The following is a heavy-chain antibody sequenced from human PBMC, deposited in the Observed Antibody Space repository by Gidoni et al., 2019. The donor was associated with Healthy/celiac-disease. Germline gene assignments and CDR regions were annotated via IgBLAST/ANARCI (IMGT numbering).Heavy chain of an antibody. Sequence: QLQLQESGPGLVKPSETLSLTCTVSGGSISRNNYYWGWIRQPPGKGQEWIGSIYYSGSTYYNPSLKSRVTISVDTSTNQFSLKLSSVTAADTAVYYCVFLDYSGYDPDYWGQGTLVTVSS. CDR2: IYYSGST. D-gene: IGHD5-12*01. V-gene: IGHV4-39*01. CDR3: VFLDYSGYDPDY. J-gene: IGHJ4*02. CDR1: GGSISRNNYY.